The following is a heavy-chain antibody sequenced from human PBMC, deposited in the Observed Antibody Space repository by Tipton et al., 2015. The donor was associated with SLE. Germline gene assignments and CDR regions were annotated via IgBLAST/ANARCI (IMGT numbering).Heavy chain of an antibody. Sequence: TLSLTCAVYGGSFSGYYWGWIRQPPGKGLEWIGNIYRSGSTYYNPSLKSRVTISVDTSRNHFSLKLSSVTAADTAVYYCARGGRGAAASDYFDYWGQGTLVTVSS. J-gene: IGHJ4*02. D-gene: IGHD6-13*01. CDR3: ARGGRGAAASDYFDY. CDR1: GGSFSGYY. CDR2: IYRSGST. V-gene: IGHV4-34*01.